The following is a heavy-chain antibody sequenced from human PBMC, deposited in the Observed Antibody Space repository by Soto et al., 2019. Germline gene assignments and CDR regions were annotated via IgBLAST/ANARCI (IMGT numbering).Heavy chain of an antibody. CDR2: VHPNSGGT. Sequence: QVHLVQSGAEVKQPGASVKVSCKASGYTFSVYHMHWVRQAPGQGLEWMGWVHPNSGGTNYAQSLGGRVTMTREPSINTAYRNLSRLKSDDTAVYSCAKELQRGMDVWGKGPRSPSPQ. CDR3: AKELQRGMDV. J-gene: IGHJ6*01. CDR1: GYTFSVYH. V-gene: IGHV1-2*02. D-gene: IGHD4-4*01.